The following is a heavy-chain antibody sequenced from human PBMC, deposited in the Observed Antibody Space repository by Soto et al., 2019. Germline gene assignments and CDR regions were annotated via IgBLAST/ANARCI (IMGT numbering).Heavy chain of an antibody. J-gene: IGHJ4*02. D-gene: IGHD3-9*01. CDR1: GFTFSNYG. V-gene: IGHV1-18*01. Sequence: QVQLVQSGAAVKKPGASVKVSCKASGFTFSNYGITWLRQVPGQGLEWMGWISAYNGNTAHAQEYQGIITMTTDTATSIAYMERRSLRPDATAVYCAGRPQNEIMTDSYTHDVVLGGQGNVVTVSS. CDR3: GRPQNEIMTDSYTHDVVL. CDR2: ISAYNGNT.